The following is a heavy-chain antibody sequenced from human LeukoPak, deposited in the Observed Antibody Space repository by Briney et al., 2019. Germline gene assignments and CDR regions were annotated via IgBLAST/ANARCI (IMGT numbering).Heavy chain of an antibody. V-gene: IGHV5-51*01. CDR1: GYSFSNYW. D-gene: IGHD6-19*01. J-gene: IGHJ4*02. CDR2: IYPGDSDT. CDR3: ARPRAVAGYYFDY. Sequence: GESLKISCKGSGYSFSNYWIGWVRQMPGKGLEWVGIIYPGDSDTRYSPSFQGQVTISADKSISTAYLQWSSLKASDTVMYYCARPRAVAGYYFDYWGQGTLVTVSS.